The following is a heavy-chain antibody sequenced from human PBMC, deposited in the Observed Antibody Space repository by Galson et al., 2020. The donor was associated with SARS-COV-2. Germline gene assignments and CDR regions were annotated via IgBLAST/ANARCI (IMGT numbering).Heavy chain of an antibody. J-gene: IGHJ6*02. CDR2: IKQDGSEK. CDR1: GFTFSSDW. CDR3: ARDSWGDRDDSYYYGMDV. D-gene: IGHD2-21*02. Sequence: GGSLRLSCAASGFTFSSDWMSWVRQAPGKGLEWVANIKQDGSEKYYVDSVKGRFTISRDNAKNSLYLQMNSLRAEDTAVYYCARDSWGDRDDSYYYGMDVWGQGTTVTVSS. V-gene: IGHV3-7*01.